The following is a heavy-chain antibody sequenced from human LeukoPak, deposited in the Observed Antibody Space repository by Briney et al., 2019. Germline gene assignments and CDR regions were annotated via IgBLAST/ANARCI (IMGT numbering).Heavy chain of an antibody. V-gene: IGHV1-8*02. D-gene: IGHD5-18*01. CDR3: ARGRGYSYGFNDYYGMDV. Sequence: ASVKVSCKASGYTFTSYGISWVRQATGQGLEWMGWMNPNSGNTGYAQKFQGRVTMTRNTSISTAYMELSSLRSEDTAVYYCARGRGYSYGFNDYYGMDVWGQGTTVTVSS. CDR1: GYTFTSYG. J-gene: IGHJ6*02. CDR2: MNPNSGNT.